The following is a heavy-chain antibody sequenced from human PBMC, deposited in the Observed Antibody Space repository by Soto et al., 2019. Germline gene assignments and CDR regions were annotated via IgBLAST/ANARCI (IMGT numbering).Heavy chain of an antibody. CDR1: GGSISSSNW. Sequence: QVQLQESGPGLVKPSGTLSLTCAVSGGSISSSNWWSWVRQPPGKGLEWIGEIYHSGSTNYNPSLKSRVTXAXDRXKNQFSLKLSSVTGADTAVYYGARTSGSYSNAFDIWGQGTMVTVSS. CDR2: IYHSGST. J-gene: IGHJ3*02. D-gene: IGHD1-26*01. V-gene: IGHV4-4*02. CDR3: ARTSGSYSNAFDI.